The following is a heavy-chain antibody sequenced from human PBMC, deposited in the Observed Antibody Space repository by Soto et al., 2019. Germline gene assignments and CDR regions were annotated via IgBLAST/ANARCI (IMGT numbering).Heavy chain of an antibody. J-gene: IGHJ4*02. D-gene: IGHD2-2*01. CDR3: ARERTGSYCSSTSCFFDY. CDR1: CGTFRTSG. Sequence: QVQLVQSGAEVKNPGSSVKVSCKASCGTFRTSGINWVRQAPGQGLEWMGGIIPIFGTANYAQKFQGRVTITADESTSTDYMELSSLKSEDTAMYFCARERTGSYCSSTSCFFDYWGQGTLVTVSS. V-gene: IGHV1-69*01. CDR2: IIPIFGTA.